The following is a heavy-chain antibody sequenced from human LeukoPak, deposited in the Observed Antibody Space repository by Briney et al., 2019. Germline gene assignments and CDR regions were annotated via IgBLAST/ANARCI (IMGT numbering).Heavy chain of an antibody. V-gene: IGHV3-23*01. J-gene: IGHJ4*02. D-gene: IGHD2-2*02. CDR3: AKDLGLYKFDY. CDR2: ISGSGGST. Sequence: GGSLRLSCVDSGFTFTNAWMSWVRQAPGKGLEWVSAISGSGGSTYYADSVKGRFTISRDNSKNTLYLQMNSLRAEDTAVYYCAKDLGLYKFDYWGQGTLVTVSS. CDR1: GFTFTNAW.